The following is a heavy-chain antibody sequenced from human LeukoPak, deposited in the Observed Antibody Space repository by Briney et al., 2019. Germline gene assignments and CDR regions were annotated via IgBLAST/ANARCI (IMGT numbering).Heavy chain of an antibody. CDR2: INPNSGNA. V-gene: IGHV1-8*01. CDR3: ARALAWGGSSYSYYYMDV. J-gene: IGHJ6*03. D-gene: IGHD1-26*01. CDR1: GYTFSEYD. Sequence: GASVKVSCKASGYTFSEYDINWVRQATGQGREGMGWINPNSGNAGYAQKFQGRVTMTRNTSISTAYMALSSLRSEDTAVYYCARALAWGGSSYSYYYMDVWDQGTTVTVSS.